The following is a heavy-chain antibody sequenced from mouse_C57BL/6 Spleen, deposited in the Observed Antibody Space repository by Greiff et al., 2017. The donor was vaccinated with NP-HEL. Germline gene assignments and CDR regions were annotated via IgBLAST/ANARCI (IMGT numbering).Heavy chain of an antibody. D-gene: IGHD2-2*01. CDR3: ANYGYDHYAMDY. V-gene: IGHV1-50*01. Sequence: QVQLQQPGAELVKPGASVKLSCKASGYTFTSYWMQWVKQRPGQGLEWIGEIDPSDSYTNYNQKFKGKATLTVDTSSSTAYMQLSSLTSEDSAVYYCANYGYDHYAMDYWGQGTSVTVSS. CDR2: IDPSDSYT. CDR1: GYTFTSYW. J-gene: IGHJ4*01.